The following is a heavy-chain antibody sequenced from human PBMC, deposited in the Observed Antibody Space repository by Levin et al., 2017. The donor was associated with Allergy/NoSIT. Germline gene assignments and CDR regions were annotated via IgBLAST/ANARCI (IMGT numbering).Heavy chain of an antibody. V-gene: IGHV1-18*01. J-gene: IGHJ5*02. CDR1: GYTFGNYG. CDR2: INAKNGNT. Sequence: VASVKVSCKASGYTFGNYGIGWVRQAPGQGLEWMGWINAKNGNTKYAQKFQDRVTMTTDTSTSTADMELRRLTSDDAAVYYCAKKGAAERFDWFDRWGQGTLVTVSS. CDR3: AKKGAAERFDWFDR. D-gene: IGHD1-26*01.